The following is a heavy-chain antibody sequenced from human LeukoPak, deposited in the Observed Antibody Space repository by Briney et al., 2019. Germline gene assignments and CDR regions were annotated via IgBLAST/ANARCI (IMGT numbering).Heavy chain of an antibody. J-gene: IGHJ4*02. CDR2: INANSGGT. CDR3: ARYYGGNSEFDY. D-gene: IGHD4-23*01. CDR1: GYTLTGYY. Sequence: GASVKVSCKASGYTLTGYYIHWVRQAPGHRLEWMGWINANSGGTNYAQKFQGRITMTRDTSISTAYMELSSLISDDTAVYYCARYYGGNSEFDYWGQGTLVTVSS. V-gene: IGHV1-2*02.